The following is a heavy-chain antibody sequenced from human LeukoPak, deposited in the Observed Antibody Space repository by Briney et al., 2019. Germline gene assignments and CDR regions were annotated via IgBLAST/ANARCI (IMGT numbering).Heavy chain of an antibody. CDR1: GYTFTGYY. Sequence: ASVKVSCKASGYTFTGYYMHWVRQAPGQGLEWMGWINPNSGGTNYAQKFQGRVTMTRDTSISTVYMELSRLRSDDTAVYYCATEYSSSAPLGYWGQGTLVTVSS. CDR2: INPNSGGT. D-gene: IGHD6-6*01. V-gene: IGHV1-2*02. CDR3: ATEYSSSAPLGY. J-gene: IGHJ4*02.